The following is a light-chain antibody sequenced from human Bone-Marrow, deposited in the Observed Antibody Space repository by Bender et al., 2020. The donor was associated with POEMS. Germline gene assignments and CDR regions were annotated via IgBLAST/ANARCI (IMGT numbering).Light chain of an antibody. J-gene: IGLJ2*01. V-gene: IGLV6-57*01. Sequence: FMLTQPHSVSESPGKTVTISCTRSSGTIASNSVQWYQQRPGSFPTTVIYDDYERPSGVPDRFSGSIDSSSNSASLTISELQPEDEADYYCQSHDDNDVIFGGGTKLTVL. CDR1: SGTIASNS. CDR3: QSHDDNDVI. CDR2: DDY.